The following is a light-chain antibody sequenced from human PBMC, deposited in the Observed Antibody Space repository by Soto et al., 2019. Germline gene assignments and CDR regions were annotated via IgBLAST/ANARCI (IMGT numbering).Light chain of an antibody. V-gene: IGKV1-5*01. CDR3: QQYGGSPFT. Sequence: DIQMTQSPSTLSGSVGDRVTITCRASQTISSWLAWYQQKPGKAPKLLIYAASTRATGVPDRFSGTGSGTDFALTISRLETDDSAVYYCQQYGGSPFTFGPGTKVDI. J-gene: IGKJ3*01. CDR2: AAS. CDR1: QTISSW.